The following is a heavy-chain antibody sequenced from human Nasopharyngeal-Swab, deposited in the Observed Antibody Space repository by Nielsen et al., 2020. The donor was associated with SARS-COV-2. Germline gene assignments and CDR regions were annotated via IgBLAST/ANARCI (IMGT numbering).Heavy chain of an antibody. V-gene: IGHV3-21*01. CDR2: ISGSSAYI. CDR1: GFTFSTYT. D-gene: IGHD2-21*02. Sequence: GGSLRLSCAASGFTFSTYTMNWVRQAPGKGLEWVSSISGSSAYIWYADSVKGRFTVSRDNAKNSLYLQMNNLRADDTAIYYCARTAAFCGGDCYSEYFQHWGQGTLVTVFS. CDR3: ARTAAFCGGDCYSEYFQH. J-gene: IGHJ1*01.